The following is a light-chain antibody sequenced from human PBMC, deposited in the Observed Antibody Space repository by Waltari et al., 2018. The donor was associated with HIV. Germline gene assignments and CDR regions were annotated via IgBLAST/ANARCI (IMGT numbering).Light chain of an antibody. CDR3: QVWESGSEHPV. Sequence: YALTQPPSVSVAPGQSATLTSRGKTTSRPSVHGYQHRPGQAPFLVVADDSDRPSGIPERFSGSNSGNTATLTINRVEAGDEGDFFCQVWESGSEHPVFGGGTKLTVL. CDR1: TTSRPS. V-gene: IGLV3-21*02. J-gene: IGLJ2*01. CDR2: DDS.